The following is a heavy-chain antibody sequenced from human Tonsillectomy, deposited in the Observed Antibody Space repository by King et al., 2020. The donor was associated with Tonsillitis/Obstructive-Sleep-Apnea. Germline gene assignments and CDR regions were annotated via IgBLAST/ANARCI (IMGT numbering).Heavy chain of an antibody. J-gene: IGHJ4*02. CDR2: ISYDGSNK. CDR1: GFTFSSYA. Sequence: VQLVESGGGVVQPGRSLRLSCAASGFTFSSYAMRWVRQAPGKGLEWVAVISYDGSNKYYADSVKGRFTISRDNSKNTLYLQMNSLRAEDTAVYYCARESRIVGATNNFDYWGQGALVTVSS. V-gene: IGHV3-30*04. CDR3: ARESRIVGATNNFDY. D-gene: IGHD1-26*01.